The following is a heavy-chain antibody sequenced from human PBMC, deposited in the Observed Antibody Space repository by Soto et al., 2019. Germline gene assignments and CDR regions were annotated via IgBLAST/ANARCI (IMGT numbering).Heavy chain of an antibody. Sequence: ASVKVSCKASGYTFTSYAMHWVRQAPGQRLEWMGWINADNGNTKYSQKFQGRVTITRDTSASTAYMELSSLRSEDTAVYYCARGIAAAGMSWFDPWGQGTLVTVSS. J-gene: IGHJ5*02. CDR2: INADNGNT. D-gene: IGHD6-13*01. V-gene: IGHV1-3*01. CDR3: ARGIAAAGMSWFDP. CDR1: GYTFTSYA.